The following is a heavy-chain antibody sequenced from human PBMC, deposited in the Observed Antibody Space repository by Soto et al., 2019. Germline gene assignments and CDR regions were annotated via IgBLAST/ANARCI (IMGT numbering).Heavy chain of an antibody. J-gene: IGHJ4*02. V-gene: IGHV1-46*03. CDR1: GYIFTNFY. CDR3: TRGLASGDY. D-gene: IGHD6-6*01. CDR2: INPNGGSI. Sequence: QVQLVQPGAEVKKPGASVKFSCKASGYIFTNFYIHWVRQAPGKGLEWIGIINPNGGSINYAQNFQGRVTMTRDTSTSTVYMDLSSLRSEDTAVYYCTRGLASGDYWGQGTLITVSS.